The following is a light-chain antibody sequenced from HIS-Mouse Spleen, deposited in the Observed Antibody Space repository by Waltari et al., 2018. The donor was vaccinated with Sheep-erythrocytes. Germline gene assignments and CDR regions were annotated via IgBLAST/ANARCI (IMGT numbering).Light chain of an antibody. Sequence: QSALTQPRPVSGSPGQSVTISCPGTSSDVGGYNYASWYQQHPGKAPKLMIYDVSKRPSGVPDRFSGSKSGNTASLTISGLQAEDEADYYCCSYAGSYNHVFATGTKVTIL. CDR1: SSDVGGYNY. CDR3: CSYAGSYNHV. J-gene: IGLJ1*01. CDR2: DVS. V-gene: IGLV2-11*01.